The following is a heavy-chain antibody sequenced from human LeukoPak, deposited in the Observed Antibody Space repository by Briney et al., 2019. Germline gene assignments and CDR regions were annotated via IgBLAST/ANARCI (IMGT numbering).Heavy chain of an antibody. J-gene: IGHJ5*02. CDR2: INPNSGGT. CDR1: GYTFTGYY. CDR3: ARDAPSYSSSYNPNWFDP. V-gene: IGHV1-2*02. D-gene: IGHD6-6*01. Sequence: ASVKVSCKAPGYTFTGYYMHWVRQAPGQGLEWMGWINPNSGGTNYAQKFQGRVTMTRDTSISTAYMELSMLRSDDTAVYYCARDAPSYSSSYNPNWFDPWGQGTLVTVSS.